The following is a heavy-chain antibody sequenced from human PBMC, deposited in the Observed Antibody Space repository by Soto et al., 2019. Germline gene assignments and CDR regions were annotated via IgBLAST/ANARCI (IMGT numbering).Heavy chain of an antibody. CDR2: IYYSGST. CDR3: ARRSYLYGFKG. D-gene: IGHD3-10*01. CDR1: GGSTSSSSYY. Sequence: KTSETLSLTCTVSGGSTSSSSYYWGWIRQPPGKGLEWIGSIYYSGSTYYNPSLKSRVTISVDTSKNQFSLKLSSVTAADTAVYYCARRSYLYGFKGWGQGTLVTVSS. V-gene: IGHV4-39*01. J-gene: IGHJ4*02.